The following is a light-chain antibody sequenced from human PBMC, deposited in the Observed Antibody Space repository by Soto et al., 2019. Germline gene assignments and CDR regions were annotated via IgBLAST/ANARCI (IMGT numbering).Light chain of an antibody. J-gene: IGKJ4*01. V-gene: IGKV1-39*01. CDR2: VAS. CDR1: QTINTY. CDR3: QQGISPPLT. Sequence: DIQMTQSPSSLSASVGDTVTITCRASQTINTYLNWYQHKPGKAPKVLIFVASSLQSGVPMRFSSSGSGTDFTLTISSLQAENFANHSCQQGISPPLTFGGETKVDIK.